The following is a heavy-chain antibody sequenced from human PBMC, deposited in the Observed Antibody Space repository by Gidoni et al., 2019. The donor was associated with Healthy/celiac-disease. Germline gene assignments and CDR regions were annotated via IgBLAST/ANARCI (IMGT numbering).Heavy chain of an antibody. CDR2: IWYDGSNN. V-gene: IGHV3-33*01. CDR3: ARDGYCSGGSCTPDYYYYYMDV. Sequence: QVQLVESGGGVVQRGRPLRLSCAASGGTFRSNGMHWVRQAPGKGLEWVAVIWYDGSNNYYADSVKGRFTISRDNSKNTLYLQMNSLRAEDTAVYYCARDGYCSGGSCTPDYYYYYMDVWGKGTTVTVSS. J-gene: IGHJ6*03. CDR1: GGTFRSNG. D-gene: IGHD2-15*01.